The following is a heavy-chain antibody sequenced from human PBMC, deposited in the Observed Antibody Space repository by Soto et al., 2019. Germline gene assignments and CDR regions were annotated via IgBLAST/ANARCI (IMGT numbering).Heavy chain of an antibody. Sequence: SETLSLTCTVSDGSISYFYWSWIRQPPGKGLEWIGYISSSGNTNYNPSLKSRVSISVDTSKNQFSLNLTSVTAADTAVYYCARAPMVLTRSYFDSWGQGTPVTVSS. CDR1: DGSISYFY. CDR3: ARAPMVLTRSYFDS. V-gene: IGHV4-59*01. J-gene: IGHJ4*02. CDR2: ISSSGNT. D-gene: IGHD3-22*01.